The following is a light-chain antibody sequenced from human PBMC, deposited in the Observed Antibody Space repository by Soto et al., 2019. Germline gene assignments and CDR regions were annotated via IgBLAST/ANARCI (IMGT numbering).Light chain of an antibody. CDR3: QQYNNWPSWT. J-gene: IGKJ1*01. V-gene: IGKV3-15*01. CDR1: QSVNTN. CDR2: GAS. Sequence: EIVVTQSPATLSVSPGERATLSFMASQSVNTNFAWYQQKPGQAPRLLIYGASTRATGIPARFSGSGSGTEFTLTISSLQSEDFAVYYCQQYNNWPSWTFGQGTKVDIK.